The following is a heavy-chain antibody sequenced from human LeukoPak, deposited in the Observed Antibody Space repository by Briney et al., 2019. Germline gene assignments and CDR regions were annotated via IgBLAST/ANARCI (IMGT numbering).Heavy chain of an antibody. Sequence: GGSLRLSCVASGFTFSSNGMHWVRQAPGKGLEWVAFVRYDGNDKFYAESVKGRFTISKDTSRNTLYLQMNSLRLEDTALYYCAKDLMRDRWFGESWGQGTLVTVSS. CDR3: AKDLMRDRWFGES. D-gene: IGHD3-10*01. V-gene: IGHV3-30*02. CDR2: VRYDGNDK. J-gene: IGHJ5*02. CDR1: GFTFSSNG.